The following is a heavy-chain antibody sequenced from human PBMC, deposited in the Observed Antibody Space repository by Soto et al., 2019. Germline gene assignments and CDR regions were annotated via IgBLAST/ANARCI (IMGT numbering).Heavy chain of an antibody. J-gene: IGHJ4*02. D-gene: IGHD1-20*01. CDR1: RGTFSSYT. CDR3: TRGGRKNNWNDGNFEY. CDR2: VVPKIGSI. V-gene: IGHV1-69*02. Sequence: QVHMVQSGAEVKKPGSSVTVSCRAPRGTFSSYTINWVRQAPGQGLERMGRVVPKIGSINCVRKFQGRLTLTADKSTRTAVLELSSLRPEDTAVYYCTRGGRKNNWNDGNFEYWGQGTQVTVS.